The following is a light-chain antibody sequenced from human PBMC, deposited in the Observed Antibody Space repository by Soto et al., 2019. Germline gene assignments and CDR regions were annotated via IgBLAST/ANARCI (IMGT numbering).Light chain of an antibody. V-gene: IGLV2-8*01. CDR3: KSYAGSNTYV. CDR2: EVV. J-gene: IGLJ1*01. Sequence: QSAVTKPPSASGSPGQSVTISCTGTKNDIGVYDFVSWYQHHPGKAPRLIIYEVVQRPSGVPDRFSGSKSGNTASLTVSGLQAADEADYFCKSYAGSNTYVFGSGTKVTVL. CDR1: KNDIGVYDF.